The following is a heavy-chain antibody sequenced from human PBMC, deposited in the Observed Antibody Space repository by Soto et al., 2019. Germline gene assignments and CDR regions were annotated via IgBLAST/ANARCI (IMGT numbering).Heavy chain of an antibody. CDR3: ASPSYSGSYYDFDY. Sequence: GASLKVSCKASGYTFTGYYMHWVRQETGQGLEWMGWINPNSGGTNYAQKFQGRVTMTRDTSISTAYMELSRLRSDDTAVYYCASPSYSGSYYDFDYWGQGTLVTVSS. CDR2: INPNSGGT. J-gene: IGHJ4*02. CDR1: GYTFTGYY. D-gene: IGHD1-26*01. V-gene: IGHV1-2*02.